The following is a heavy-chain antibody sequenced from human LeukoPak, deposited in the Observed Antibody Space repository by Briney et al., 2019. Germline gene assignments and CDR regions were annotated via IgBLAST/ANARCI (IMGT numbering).Heavy chain of an antibody. V-gene: IGHV3-30*02. D-gene: IGHD3-10*01. CDR1: GFTFSSYG. J-gene: IGHJ4*02. CDR3: AKGERFGLYYGSGSPPYDY. Sequence: GGSLRLSCAASGFTFSSYGMHWVRQAPGKGLEWVAFIRYDGSNKYYADSVKGRFTISRDNSKNTLYLHMNSLRAEDTAVYYCAKGERFGLYYGSGSPPYDYWGQGTLVTVSS. CDR2: IRYDGSNK.